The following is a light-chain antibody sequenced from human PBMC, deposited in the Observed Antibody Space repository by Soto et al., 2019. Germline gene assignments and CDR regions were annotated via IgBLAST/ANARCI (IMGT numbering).Light chain of an antibody. CDR3: ATWDDSLGGHVV. V-gene: IGLV1-47*01. J-gene: IGLJ2*01. Sequence: QSVLTQPPAASGTPGQRVAISCSGSSSNIGSHFVYWYQQLPGTAPRLLIYMNDQRPLGVPDRISGSKSGTSASLAISGLRSEDEARYYSATWDDSLGGHVVFGEGTQLTVL. CDR1: SSNIGSHF. CDR2: MND.